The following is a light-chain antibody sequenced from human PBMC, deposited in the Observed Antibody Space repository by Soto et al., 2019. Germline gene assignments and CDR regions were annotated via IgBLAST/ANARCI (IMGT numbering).Light chain of an antibody. Sequence: IVLTQSPATLSLSPGERATLSCGASQSVSSYLAWYQQKPGLAPRLVIYDSSIRATGIPDRFSGSGSGTDFTLTISRLEHEDFAVYFCQQYGNSPQITFGQGTRLE. CDR3: QQYGNSPQIT. V-gene: IGKV3D-20*01. J-gene: IGKJ5*01. CDR1: QSVSSY. CDR2: DSS.